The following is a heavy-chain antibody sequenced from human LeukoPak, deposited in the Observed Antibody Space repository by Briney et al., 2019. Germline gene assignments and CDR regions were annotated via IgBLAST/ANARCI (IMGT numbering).Heavy chain of an antibody. CDR3: ARPYSSSWYNWFDP. D-gene: IGHD6-13*01. CDR1: GTFSSYW. V-gene: IGHV3-7*04. CDR2: IKQDGSEK. J-gene: IGHJ5*02. Sequence: PGGSLRLSCAASGTFSSYWMSWVRQAPGKGLEWVASIKQDGSEKYYVDSVKGRFTISRDNAQNSLYLQMNSLRADDTAVYYCARPYSSSWYNWFDPWGQGTLVTVSS.